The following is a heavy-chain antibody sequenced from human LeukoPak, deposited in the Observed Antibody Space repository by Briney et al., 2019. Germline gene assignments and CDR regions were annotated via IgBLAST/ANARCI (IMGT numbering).Heavy chain of an antibody. J-gene: IGHJ4*02. CDR3: ARGGYFDWLLFLDY. CDR1: GYTFTSYG. Sequence: ASVKVSCKSSGYTFTSYGISWVRQVPGQGLEWMGWISAYNGNTNYAQKLQGRVTMTTDTSTSTAYMELRSLRSDDTAVYYCARGGYFDWLLFLDYWGQGTLVTVSS. D-gene: IGHD3-9*01. V-gene: IGHV1-18*01. CDR2: ISAYNGNT.